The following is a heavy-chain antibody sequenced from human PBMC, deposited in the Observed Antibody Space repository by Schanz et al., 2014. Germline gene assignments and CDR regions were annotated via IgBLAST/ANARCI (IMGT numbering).Heavy chain of an antibody. CDR3: ARTGYDPSLTH. D-gene: IGHD5-12*01. CDR1: GDTFRSYT. Sequence: QVQLVQSGAEVKKPGSSVKVSCKASGDTFRSYTINCVRHAPGQGLEWMGRIIPITGITNYAQKFQGRVTFTADKSTSTAFLEVNSLRSEDTAVYYCARTGYDPSLTHWGQGTLVTVSS. J-gene: IGHJ4*02. CDR2: IIPITGIT. V-gene: IGHV1-69*02.